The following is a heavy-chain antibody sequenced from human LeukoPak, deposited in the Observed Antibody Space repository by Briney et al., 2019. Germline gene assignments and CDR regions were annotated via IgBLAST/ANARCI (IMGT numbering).Heavy chain of an antibody. Sequence: SETLSLTCIVSGGSISSYSCSWIRLPPGKGLEWIGYIYYSGSTNYNPSLKSRVTISVDTSKNQFSLKLSSVTAADTAVYYCARDRDYCSGGSCYSGPFDIWGQGTMVTVSS. CDR3: ARDRDYCSGGSCYSGPFDI. V-gene: IGHV4-59*01. CDR1: GGSISSYS. J-gene: IGHJ3*02. CDR2: IYYSGST. D-gene: IGHD2-15*01.